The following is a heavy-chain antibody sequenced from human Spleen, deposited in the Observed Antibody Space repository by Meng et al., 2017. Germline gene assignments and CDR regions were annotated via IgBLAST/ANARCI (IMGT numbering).Heavy chain of an antibody. Sequence: GGSLRLSCAASGFTFSNYAMSWVRQAPGKGLEWVSTISGSGDSTYYADSVKGRFTISRDNSKNTLFLQMNSLRAEDTAVYYCAKSGRIVGPSAYYYYYGMDVWGQGTTVTVSS. CDR1: GFTFSNYA. CDR2: ISGSGDST. D-gene: IGHD1-26*01. CDR3: AKSGRIVGPSAYYYYYGMDV. V-gene: IGHV3-23*01. J-gene: IGHJ6*02.